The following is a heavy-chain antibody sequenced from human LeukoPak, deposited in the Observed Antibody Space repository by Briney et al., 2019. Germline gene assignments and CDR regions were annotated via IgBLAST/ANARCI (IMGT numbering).Heavy chain of an antibody. CDR3: ARCRDGYNCDY. Sequence: SETLSLTCTVSGGSISSYYWSWIRQPPGKGLEWIGYTYYSGSTNYNPSLKSRVTISVDTSKNQFSLKLSSVTAADTAVYYCARCRDGYNCDYWGQGTLVTVSS. V-gene: IGHV4-59*08. D-gene: IGHD5-24*01. CDR2: TYYSGST. CDR1: GGSISSYY. J-gene: IGHJ4*02.